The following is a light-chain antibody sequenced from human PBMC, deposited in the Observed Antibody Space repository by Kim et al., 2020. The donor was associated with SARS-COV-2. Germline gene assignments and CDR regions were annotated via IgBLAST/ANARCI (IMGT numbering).Light chain of an antibody. V-gene: IGLV1-51*01. CDR2: DNN. J-gene: IGLJ3*02. CDR1: SSNIGNNY. CDR3: GTWDSSLSAWV. Sequence: QSVLTQPPSVSAAPGQKVTISCSGSSSNIGNNYVSWYQQLPRTAPKLFIYDNNKRPSGIPDRFSGSKSGTSATLGITGLQTGDEADYYCGTWDSSLSAWVFGGGTQLTVL.